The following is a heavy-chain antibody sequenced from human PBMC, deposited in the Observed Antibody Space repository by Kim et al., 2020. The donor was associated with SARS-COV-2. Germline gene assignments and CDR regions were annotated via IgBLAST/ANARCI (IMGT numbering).Heavy chain of an antibody. D-gene: IGHD6-13*01. Sequence: GGSLRLSCAASGFTFSNYAMSWVRQAPGKGLEWVSGISGYDGSTYYADSVKGRFTISRDDSKNTLYLQMNSLKAEDTAVYYCAKRAEGAAAATTFDYWGQGSLVTVSS. V-gene: IGHV3-23*01. CDR2: ISGYDGST. CDR1: GFTFSNYA. J-gene: IGHJ4*02. CDR3: AKRAEGAAAATTFDY.